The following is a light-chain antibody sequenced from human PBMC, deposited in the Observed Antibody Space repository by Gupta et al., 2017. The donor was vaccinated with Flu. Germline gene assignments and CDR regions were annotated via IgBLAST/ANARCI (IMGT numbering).Light chain of an antibody. CDR1: FSDVGAYNY. V-gene: IGLV2-11*03. CDR3: CSYATTHTWV. Sequence: SVTISCTGTFSDVGAYNYVSWYQQHPGKAPKLMISDVTTRPSGVPERFSGSKSGNTASLTISGLQAVDGADYYCCSYATTHTWVFGGGSKLTVL. J-gene: IGLJ3*02. CDR2: DVT.